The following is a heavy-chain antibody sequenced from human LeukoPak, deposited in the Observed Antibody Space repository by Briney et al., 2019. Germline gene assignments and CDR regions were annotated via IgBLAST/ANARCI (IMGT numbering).Heavy chain of an antibody. Sequence: PSETLSLTCTVSGGSVSSGNFYWPWIRQPAGNQLEWIGRIHTSGNTNHNPSLWSRVTISTDTSKSQFSLTLNFVTAADTAVYYCARDRGGDSFDIWGQGTTVTVSS. CDR2: IHTSGNT. CDR1: GGSVSSGNFY. J-gene: IGHJ3*02. V-gene: IGHV4-61*02. CDR3: ARDRGGDSFDI. D-gene: IGHD2-21*01.